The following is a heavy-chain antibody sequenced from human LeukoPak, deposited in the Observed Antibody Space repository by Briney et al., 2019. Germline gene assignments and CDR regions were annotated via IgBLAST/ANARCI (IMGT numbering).Heavy chain of an antibody. J-gene: IGHJ4*02. D-gene: IGHD3-3*02. CDR2: IKSKTDGGTT. V-gene: IGHV3-15*01. CDR3: TKTHFWSGYHDY. Sequence: GGSLRLSCAASGFTFSNAWMSWVRQAPGKGLEWVGRIKSKTDGGTTDHAAPVKGRFTISRDDSKNTLYLQMNSLKTEDTAVYYCTKTHFWSGYHDYWGQGTLVTVSS. CDR1: GFTFSNAW.